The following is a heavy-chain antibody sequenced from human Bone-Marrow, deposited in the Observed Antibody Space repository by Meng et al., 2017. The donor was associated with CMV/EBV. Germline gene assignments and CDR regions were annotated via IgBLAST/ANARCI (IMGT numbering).Heavy chain of an antibody. CDR2: IIPIFDTA. Sequence: SVKVSCKAFGGNFSSDAFSWVRQAPGQGLEWMGGIIPIFDTADYAQKFQGRVTISTDESTSTAYMELSSLRAEDTAVYYCAREKYYYGSGSYYNSFLYYYGMDVWGQGTTVTVSS. CDR3: AREKYYYGSGSYYNSFLYYYGMDV. J-gene: IGHJ6*02. D-gene: IGHD3-10*01. V-gene: IGHV1-69*05. CDR1: GGNFSSDA.